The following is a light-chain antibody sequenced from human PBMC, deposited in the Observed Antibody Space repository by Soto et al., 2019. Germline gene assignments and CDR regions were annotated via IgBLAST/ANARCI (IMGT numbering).Light chain of an antibody. J-gene: IGKJ5*01. CDR3: QQYGGSPIT. CDR2: GAS. V-gene: IGKV3-20*01. CDR1: QSVTTR. Sequence: IVLTQSPGTLSLSPGERVTLSFRASQSVTTRLAWYQHKPGQAPRLLMSGASSRASGVPVRFSGSGSGTDFTLTISRLEPEDFALYYCQQYGGSPITFGLGTRLEI.